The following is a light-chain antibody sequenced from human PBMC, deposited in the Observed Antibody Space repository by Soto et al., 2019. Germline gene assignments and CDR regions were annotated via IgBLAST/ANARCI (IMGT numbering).Light chain of an antibody. Sequence: ATQMTQSPSSLSASVGDRVTISCRASQGISNYLAWYQQRPGKAPKLLLFGATTLQSGVTSRFSASGSGPDFTLTISSLQPEDFATYYCLPDYNYPWKVGQGTKVDIK. V-gene: IGKV1-6*01. CDR3: LPDYNYPWK. CDR2: GAT. CDR1: QGISNY. J-gene: IGKJ1*01.